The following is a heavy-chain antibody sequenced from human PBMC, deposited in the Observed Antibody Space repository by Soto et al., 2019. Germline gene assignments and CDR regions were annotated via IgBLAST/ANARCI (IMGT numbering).Heavy chain of an antibody. D-gene: IGHD3-10*01. V-gene: IGHV1-3*01. CDR2: INAGNGNT. Sequence: ASVKVSCKASGYTFTSYAMHWVRQAPGQRLEWMGWINAGNGNTKYSQKFQGRVTITRDTSASTAYMELSSLRSEDTAVYYCARDRPPYGSGSYTYNYFDYWGQGTLVTVSS. CDR1: GYTFTSYA. J-gene: IGHJ4*02. CDR3: ARDRPPYGSGSYTYNYFDY.